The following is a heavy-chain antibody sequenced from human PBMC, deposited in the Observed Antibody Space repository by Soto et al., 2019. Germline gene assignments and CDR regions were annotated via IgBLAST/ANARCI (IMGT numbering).Heavy chain of an antibody. CDR3: ARDFPYDYIWGSYRERFDY. CDR2: INAGNGNT. J-gene: IGHJ4*02. V-gene: IGHV1-3*01. Sequence: ASVKVSCKASGYTFTSYAMHWVRQAPGQRLEWMGWINAGNGNTKYSQKFQGRVTITRDTSASTAYMELSSLRSEDTAVYYCARDFPYDYIWGSYRERFDYWGQGTLVTVSS. D-gene: IGHD3-16*02. CDR1: GYTFTSYA.